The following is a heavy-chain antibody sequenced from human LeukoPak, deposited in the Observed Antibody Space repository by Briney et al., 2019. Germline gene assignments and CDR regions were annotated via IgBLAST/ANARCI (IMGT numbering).Heavy chain of an antibody. Sequence: GGSLRLSCAASGFTFSSYEMNWVRQAPGMGLEWVSYISSGGDTIYYASSVKGRFTISRDNAKNSLYLQMNNLRAEDTAVYYCAREVEAVKWFDPWGQGTLVTVSS. D-gene: IGHD6-19*01. CDR3: AREVEAVKWFDP. J-gene: IGHJ5*02. CDR1: GFTFSSYE. V-gene: IGHV3-48*03. CDR2: ISSGGDTI.